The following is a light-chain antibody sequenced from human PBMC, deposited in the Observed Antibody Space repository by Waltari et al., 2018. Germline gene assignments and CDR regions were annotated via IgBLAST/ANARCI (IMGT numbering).Light chain of an antibody. CDR2: GAS. V-gene: IGKV3-20*01. J-gene: IGKJ1*01. Sequence: EVVLTQSPGTLSLSPGERANLSCRASQNIGRTLTWYQQKPGQSPRLLMYGASIRAAGVPDRFSGSGSGTDFILTITRLEPEDFAVYYCQNYERLPVTFGQGTKVEIK. CDR1: QNIGRT. CDR3: QNYERLPVT.